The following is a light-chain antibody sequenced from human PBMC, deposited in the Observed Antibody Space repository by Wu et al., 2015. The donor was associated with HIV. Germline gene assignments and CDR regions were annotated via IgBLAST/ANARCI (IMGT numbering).Light chain of an antibody. J-gene: IGKJ5*01. V-gene: IGKV3-20*01. CDR1: QYISDNY. CDR2: EAY. Sequence: TQFPPLLPLSVGDTATLSCRASQYISDNYVAWYQQKFGQPPRLLIHEAYKRAAGVPDRFDASGSGTDFTLTIDRLEPEDFAVYFCQQYRDSPTTFGQGTRLENK. CDR3: QQYRDSPTT.